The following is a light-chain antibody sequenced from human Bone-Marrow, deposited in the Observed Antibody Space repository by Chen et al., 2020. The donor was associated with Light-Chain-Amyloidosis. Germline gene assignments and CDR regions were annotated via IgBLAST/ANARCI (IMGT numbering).Light chain of an antibody. Sequence: QSVLTQPPSTSGTPGQRVTISCSGSTSNIGTYTVNWYRQVPGTAPRLLIQSDNHRPSGVPDRSSGSKSGTSASLAISGLQSEDDADYYCAAWDDSLNGVVFGGGTKLTVL. V-gene: IGLV1-44*01. CDR2: SDN. CDR3: AAWDDSLNGVV. CDR1: TSNIGTYT. J-gene: IGLJ2*01.